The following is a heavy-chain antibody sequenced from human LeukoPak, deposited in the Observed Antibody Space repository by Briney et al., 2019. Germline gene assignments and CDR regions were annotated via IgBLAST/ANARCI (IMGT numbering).Heavy chain of an antibody. J-gene: IGHJ3*02. CDR3: ARYSGSKGGAFDI. CDR2: IYSGGST. Sequence: GGSLRLSCAASGFTVSSNYMSWVRQAPGKGLEWVSVIYSGGSTYYADSVKGRFTISRDNSKNTLYLQMNSLRAEDTAVYYCARYSGSKGGAFDIWGQGTMVTVSS. D-gene: IGHD1-26*01. CDR1: GFTVSSNY. V-gene: IGHV3-53*01.